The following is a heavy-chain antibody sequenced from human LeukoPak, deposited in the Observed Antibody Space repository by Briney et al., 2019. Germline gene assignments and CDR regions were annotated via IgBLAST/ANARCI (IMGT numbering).Heavy chain of an antibody. D-gene: IGHD4-17*01. CDR3: VRVMYGDNYFDE. Sequence: PSQTLSLTCTLSAGSINIGGSFWGWIRQHPGKGLEWLGYISNSGNPYTNPSLKTRVLISADPSEKQFSLRLSSVTAADSAVYYCVRVMYGDNYFDEWSEGTLVTVSS. J-gene: IGHJ4*02. CDR2: ISNSGNP. CDR1: AGSINIGGSF. V-gene: IGHV4-31*03.